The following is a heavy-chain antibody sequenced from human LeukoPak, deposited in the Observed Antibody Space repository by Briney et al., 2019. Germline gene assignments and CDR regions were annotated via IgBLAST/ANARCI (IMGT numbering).Heavy chain of an antibody. CDR2: IYYSGNT. D-gene: IGHD2-2*01. CDR1: GYSINSGHY. CDR3: ARQTVYCSSSSCYYYYYYMDV. J-gene: IGHJ6*03. Sequence: SETLSLTCTVSGYSINSGHYWGWIRHPPGKRLGGIGSIYYSGNTYYNPTLKSRITISVDTSKNQFSLNLSSVTAADTAVYYCARQTVYCSSSSCYYYYYYMDVWGKGTTVTVSS. V-gene: IGHV4-38-2*02.